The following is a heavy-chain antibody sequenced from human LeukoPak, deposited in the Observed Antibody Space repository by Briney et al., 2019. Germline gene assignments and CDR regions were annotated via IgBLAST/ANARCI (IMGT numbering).Heavy chain of an antibody. Sequence: GESLRLSCAASGFSFTTYWMSWVRQAPGKGLEWVSGISGSANSTDYADSVKGRFTISRDNSKNTVYLQMNSLRAEDTAVYYCAKGIYGSGSYYSNYYYNMDVWGKGTTVTISS. CDR1: GFSFTTYW. CDR3: AKGIYGSGSYYSNYYYNMDV. D-gene: IGHD3-10*01. V-gene: IGHV3-23*01. CDR2: ISGSANST. J-gene: IGHJ6*03.